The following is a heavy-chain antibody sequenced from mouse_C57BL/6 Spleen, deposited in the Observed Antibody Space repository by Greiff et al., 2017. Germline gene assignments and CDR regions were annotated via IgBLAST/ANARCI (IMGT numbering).Heavy chain of an antibody. V-gene: IGHV14-1*01. D-gene: IGHD1-1*02. CDR1: GFNIKDYY. CDR2: IDPEDGDT. J-gene: IGHJ3*01. CDR3: TTVVPAWFAY. Sequence: VQLQQSGAELVRPGASVTLSCKASGFNIKDYYMHWVKQRPEQGLEWIGRIDPEDGDTEYAPKFQGKATMTADTSSNTASLQLSIRTSEDTAVYYCTTVVPAWFAYWGQGTLVTVSA.